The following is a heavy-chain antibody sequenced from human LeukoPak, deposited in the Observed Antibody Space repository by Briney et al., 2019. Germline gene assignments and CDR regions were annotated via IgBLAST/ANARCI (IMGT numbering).Heavy chain of an antibody. J-gene: IGHJ4*02. D-gene: IGHD3-3*01. CDR2: ISGSGGST. V-gene: IGHV3-23*01. Sequence: GGSLRLPCAASGFTFSSYAMSWVRQAPGKGLEWVSAISGSGGSTYYADSVKGRFTISRDNSKNTLYLQMNSLRAEDTAVYYCAKGWSYDFWSGYPSFDYWGQGTLVTVSS. CDR3: AKGWSYDFWSGYPSFDY. CDR1: GFTFSSYA.